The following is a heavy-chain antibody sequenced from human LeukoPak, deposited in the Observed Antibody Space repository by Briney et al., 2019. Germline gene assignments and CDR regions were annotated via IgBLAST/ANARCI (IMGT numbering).Heavy chain of an antibody. CDR2: ISSSGNYI. J-gene: IGHJ4*02. CDR3: VRGVGDGDGDY. D-gene: IGHD4-17*01. Sequence: PGGSLRVSCAASGFTFSSYIMNWVRQAPGKGLEWVSSISSSGNYIYYADSLKGRFTISRDNAKNSLYLQMNSLRAEDTAVYYCVRGVGDGDGDYWGQGTLVTVSS. CDR1: GFTFSSYI. V-gene: IGHV3-21*01.